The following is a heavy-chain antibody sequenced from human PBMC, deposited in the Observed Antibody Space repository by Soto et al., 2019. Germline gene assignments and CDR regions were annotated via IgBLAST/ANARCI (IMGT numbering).Heavy chain of an antibody. CDR3: ARDSSGYYPDY. CDR1: GFTVSSNY. D-gene: IGHD3-22*01. V-gene: IGHV3-66*01. Sequence: EVQLVESGGGLVQPGGSLRLSCAASGFTVSSNYMSWVRQAPGKGLEWVSVIYSGGTTYYTDSVKGRFTISRHNPKNTLYLQMTSLSAEDTAVYYCARDSSGYYPDYWGQGTLVTVSS. J-gene: IGHJ4*02. CDR2: IYSGGTT.